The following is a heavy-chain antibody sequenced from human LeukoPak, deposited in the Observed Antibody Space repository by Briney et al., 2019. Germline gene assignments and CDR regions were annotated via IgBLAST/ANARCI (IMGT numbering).Heavy chain of an antibody. V-gene: IGHV4-61*02. D-gene: IGHD3-10*01. CDR1: GGSISSGSYY. CDR2: IQNNGRT. Sequence: SQTLSLTCTVSGGSISSGSYYWSWIRQPAGKGLEWIGRIQNNGRTNKKPSFWSRVTISVDTSKTQFSLNMTSVTAADTAVYYCARETAMVRGVNAFYYHMDVWGKGTTVTVSS. J-gene: IGHJ6*03. CDR3: ARETAMVRGVNAFYYHMDV.